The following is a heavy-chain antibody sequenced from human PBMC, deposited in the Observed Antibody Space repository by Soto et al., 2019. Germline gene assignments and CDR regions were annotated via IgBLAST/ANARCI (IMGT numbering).Heavy chain of an antibody. CDR3: ARDRFSMRFGVVTTMDV. CDR2: IIPIFGTA. J-gene: IGHJ6*03. V-gene: IGHV1-69*05. CDR1: GGTFSSYA. D-gene: IGHD3-3*01. Sequence: GASVKVSCKASGGTFSSYAISWVRQAPGQGLEWMGGIIPIFGTANYAQKLQGRVTMTTDTSTSTAYMKLRSLRSDDTAVYYCARDRFSMRFGVVTTMDVWGKGTTVTVSS.